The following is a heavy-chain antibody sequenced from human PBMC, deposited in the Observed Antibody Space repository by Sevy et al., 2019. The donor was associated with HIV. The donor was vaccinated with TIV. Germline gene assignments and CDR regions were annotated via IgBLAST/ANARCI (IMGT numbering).Heavy chain of an antibody. Sequence: GGSLRLSCAASGFPFSSYDMTWVRQAPGKGLEWVSSVSGSGGSTHFVESVKGGFTISRDNSKDTLYLQRNSLRAEDTAAYYCAKGRPISTSCYGIGDYYGLDFWGQGTTVTVSS. CDR2: VSGSGGST. D-gene: IGHD2-2*01. V-gene: IGHV3-23*01. J-gene: IGHJ6*02. CDR1: GFPFSSYD. CDR3: AKGRPISTSCYGIGDYYGLDF.